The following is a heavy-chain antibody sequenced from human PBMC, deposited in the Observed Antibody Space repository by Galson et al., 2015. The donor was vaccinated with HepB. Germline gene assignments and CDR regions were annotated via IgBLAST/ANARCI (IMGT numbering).Heavy chain of an antibody. J-gene: IGHJ4*02. V-gene: IGHV3-23*01. CDR2: ITSSGGNS. Sequence: SLRLSCAASGFSFTRYAMTWVRQAPGKGLEWVSSITSSGGNSYYTDSVKGRFTVSRDNSKNTLLLPLYSLRAEDKAMYFCAKDGIMVANNPYHFHYWGQGTLVTVAS. D-gene: IGHD2-15*01. CDR3: AKDGIMVANNPYHFHY. CDR1: GFSFTRYA.